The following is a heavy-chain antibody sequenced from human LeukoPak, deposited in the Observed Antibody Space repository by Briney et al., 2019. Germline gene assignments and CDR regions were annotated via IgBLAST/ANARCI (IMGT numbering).Heavy chain of an antibody. V-gene: IGHV3-7*01. Sequence: GGSLRLSCAASGFTPNIHWMSWVRQAAGKGLEWVASIRQNGIEKHYADSVKGRFIISRDNAENSVSLQMNSLRGEDTAMYYCARLLGQSTIYDLWGQGTLVSVSS. CDR3: ARLLGQSTIYDL. D-gene: IGHD5/OR15-5a*01. J-gene: IGHJ5*02. CDR2: IRQNGIEK. CDR1: GFTPNIHW.